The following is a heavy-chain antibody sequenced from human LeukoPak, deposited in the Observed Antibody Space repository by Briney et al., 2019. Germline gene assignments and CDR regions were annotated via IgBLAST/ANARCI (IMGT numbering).Heavy chain of an antibody. V-gene: IGHV3-11*01. CDR1: GFTFSDYY. D-gene: IGHD4-23*01. J-gene: IGHJ2*01. CDR2: ISSSGSTI. CDR3: ARDQATVVTPSGYWYFDL. Sequence: GSLRLSCAASGFTFSDYYISWIRQAPGKGLEWVSYISSSGSTIYYADSVKGRFTISRDNAKNSLYLQMNSLRAEDTAVYYCARDQATVVTPSGYWYFDLWGRGTLVTVSS.